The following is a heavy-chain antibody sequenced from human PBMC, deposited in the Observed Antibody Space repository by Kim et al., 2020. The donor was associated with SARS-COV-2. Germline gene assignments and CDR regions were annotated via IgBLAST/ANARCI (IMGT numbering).Heavy chain of an antibody. J-gene: IGHJ2*01. CDR3: ARGGGQQLTFWYFDL. Sequence: PSLKSRVTISVDTSKNQFSLKLGSVTAADTAVYYCARGGGQQLTFWYFDLWGRGTLVTVSS. D-gene: IGHD6-13*01. V-gene: IGHV4-31*02.